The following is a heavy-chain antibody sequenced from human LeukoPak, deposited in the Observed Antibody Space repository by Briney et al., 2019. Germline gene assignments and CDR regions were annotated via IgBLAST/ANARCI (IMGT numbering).Heavy chain of an antibody. J-gene: IGHJ6*02. CDR1: GGSFSDYY. Sequence: PSETLSLTCAVYGGSFSDYYWSWIRQPPGKGLEWIGEINHGGGTNYNPSLKSRVTLSVDTSKNQFSLKLTSVTAADTAVYYCARDGYSTPDVWGQGTTVTVSS. V-gene: IGHV4-34*01. CDR2: INHGGGT. CDR3: ARDGYSTPDV. D-gene: IGHD6-13*01.